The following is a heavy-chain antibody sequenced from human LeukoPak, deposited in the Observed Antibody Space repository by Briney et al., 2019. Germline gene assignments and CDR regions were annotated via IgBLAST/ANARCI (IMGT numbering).Heavy chain of an antibody. CDR1: GGSVSSYY. D-gene: IGHD2-2*01. J-gene: IGHJ3*02. V-gene: IGHV4-59*02. CDR3: ARARYANAWYAFDI. Sequence: SETLSLTCTVSGGSVSSYYWSWIRRPPGRGLEWIAYLSHSGSSDSNPSLTSRVTTLVDTSKNQFSLKLTSVTAADTAVYYCARARYANAWYAFDIWGQGTMVTVSS. CDR2: LSHSGSS.